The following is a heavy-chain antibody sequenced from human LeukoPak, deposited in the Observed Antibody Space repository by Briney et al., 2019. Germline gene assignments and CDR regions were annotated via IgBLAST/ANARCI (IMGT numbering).Heavy chain of an antibody. V-gene: IGHV3-30*18. CDR1: GFTFSSYG. Sequence: GGSLRPSCAASGFTFSSYGMHWVRQAPGKGLEWVAVISYDGSNKYYADSVKGRFTISRDNSKNTLYLQMNSLRAEDTAVYYCAKDRGGSGWYFDYWGQGTLVTVSS. J-gene: IGHJ4*02. D-gene: IGHD6-19*01. CDR2: ISYDGSNK. CDR3: AKDRGGSGWYFDY.